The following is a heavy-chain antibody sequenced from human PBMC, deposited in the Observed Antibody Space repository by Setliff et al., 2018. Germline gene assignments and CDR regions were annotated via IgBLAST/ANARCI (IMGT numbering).Heavy chain of an antibody. J-gene: IGHJ6*03. Sequence: GESLKISCAASGFTFSSYSMNWVRQAPGKGLEWVSSISSSSSYIYYADSVKGRFTISRDNAKNSLYLQMNSLRAEDTAVYYCARDPGYGSGIYYYYYYYMDVWGKGTTVTGSS. CDR2: ISSSSSYI. CDR3: ARDPGYGSGIYYYYYYYMDV. D-gene: IGHD3-10*01. CDR1: GFTFSSYS. V-gene: IGHV3-21*01.